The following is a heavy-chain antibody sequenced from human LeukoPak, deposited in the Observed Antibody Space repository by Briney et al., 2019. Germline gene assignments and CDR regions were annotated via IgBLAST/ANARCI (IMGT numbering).Heavy chain of an antibody. J-gene: IGHJ4*02. CDR2: ISYDGSNT. CDR3: ARPQYSTSWYEGIDY. V-gene: IGHV3-30-3*01. D-gene: IGHD6-13*01. Sequence: GGTLRLSCAASGFTFSSYPMHWVRQAPGKGLEWVALISYDGSNTYYAGSVKGRFTISRDNSKNTLYLQMNSLRTEDTAVYYCARPQYSTSWYEGIDYWGQGNLVTVSS. CDR1: GFTFSSYP.